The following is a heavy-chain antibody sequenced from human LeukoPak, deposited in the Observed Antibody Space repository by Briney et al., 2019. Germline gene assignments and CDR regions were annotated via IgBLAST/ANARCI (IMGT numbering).Heavy chain of an antibody. CDR3: ARGVGQWIEYWFDP. CDR2: IYTSGST. CDR1: GGSISSGSYY. Sequence: PSETLSLTCTVSGGSISSGSYYWSWIRQPAGKGLEYIGRIYTSGSTSYNPSLKSRVTISVDTSKNQFSLKLSSVTAADTAVYYCARGVGQWIEYWFDPWGQGTLVTVSS. D-gene: IGHD6-19*01. V-gene: IGHV4-61*02. J-gene: IGHJ5*02.